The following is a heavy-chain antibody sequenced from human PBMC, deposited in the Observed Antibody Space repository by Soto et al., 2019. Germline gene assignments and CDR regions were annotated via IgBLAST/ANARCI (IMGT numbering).Heavy chain of an antibody. CDR3: VKVTSIYYDSSGYYYPFDY. V-gene: IGHV3-23*01. CDR2: ISGSGGST. CDR1: GFTFSSYA. J-gene: IGHJ4*02. Sequence: PGGSLRLSCAASGFTFSSYAMSWVRQAPGKGLEWVSAISGSGGSTYYADSVKGRFTISRDNSKNTLYLQMNSLRAEDTAVYYCVKVTSIYYDSSGYYYPFDYWGQGTLVTVSS. D-gene: IGHD3-22*01.